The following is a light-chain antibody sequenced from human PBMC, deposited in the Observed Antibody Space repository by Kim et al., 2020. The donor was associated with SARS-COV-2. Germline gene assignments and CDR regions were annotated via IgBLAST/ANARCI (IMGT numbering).Light chain of an antibody. CDR3: QSYDSSLSAVV. CDR1: RSNRGADYG. J-gene: IGLJ2*01. CDR2: GHS. V-gene: IGLV1-40*01. Sequence: QRSTIPRTGRRSNRGADYGGRWYQQLPGTAPKLLIYGHSNRPAGVPARFSGSKSGTSASLAITGLQAEDEADYYCQSYDSSLSAVVFGGGTQLTVL.